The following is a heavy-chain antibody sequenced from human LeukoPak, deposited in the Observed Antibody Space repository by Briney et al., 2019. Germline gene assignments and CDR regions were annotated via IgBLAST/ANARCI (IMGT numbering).Heavy chain of an antibody. Sequence: SETLSLTCTVSGGSISSYYWSWIRQPPGKGLEWIGEINHSGSTNYNPSLKSRVTISVDTPKNQFSLKLSSVTAADTAVYYCARGEAGWYFDLWGRGTLVTVSS. CDR1: GGSISSYY. J-gene: IGHJ2*01. CDR2: INHSGST. V-gene: IGHV4-34*01. CDR3: ARGEAGWYFDL.